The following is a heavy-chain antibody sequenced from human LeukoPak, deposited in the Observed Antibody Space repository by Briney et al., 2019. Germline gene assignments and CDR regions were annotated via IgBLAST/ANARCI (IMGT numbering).Heavy chain of an antibody. V-gene: IGHV3-30*03. CDR3: ARERLYLGGAFDI. CDR1: GFTFSSYG. D-gene: IGHD3-10*01. J-gene: IGHJ3*02. Sequence: PGRSLRLSCAASGFTFSSYGMHWVRQAPGKGLEWVAVISYDGSNKYYADSVKGRFTISRDNSKNTLYLQMNSLRAEDTAVYYCARERLYLGGAFDIWGQGTMVTVSS. CDR2: ISYDGSNK.